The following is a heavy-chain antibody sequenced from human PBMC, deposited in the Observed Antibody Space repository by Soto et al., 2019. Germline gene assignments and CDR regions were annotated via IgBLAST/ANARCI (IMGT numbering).Heavy chain of an antibody. CDR2: INHSGST. CDR1: IGSFTGYY. J-gene: IGHJ6*02. D-gene: IGHD3-10*01. Sequence: TLFLPCAFYIGSFTGYYWIWIRQLPGKGLEWIGEINHSGSTNYNPSLKSRVTISVDTSKNQFSLKLSSVTTADTAVYYCARARFYGSGSYTNSYYYYGMDVWGQGT. CDR3: ARARFYGSGSYTNSYYYYGMDV. V-gene: IGHV4-34*01.